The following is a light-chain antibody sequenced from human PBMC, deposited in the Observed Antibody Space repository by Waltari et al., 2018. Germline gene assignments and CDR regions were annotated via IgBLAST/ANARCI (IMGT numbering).Light chain of an antibody. Sequence: QSALTQPASVSGSPGQSITISCTGTSSAVGGYKYVSWYQQHPGKAPQLMIYDVSERPSGVSNRFSGSKSANTASLTIAGLQAEDEADYYCCSYAGSGTYVFGTGTKVTVL. J-gene: IGLJ1*01. CDR3: CSYAGSGTYV. CDR1: SSAVGGYKY. CDR2: DVS. V-gene: IGLV2-23*02.